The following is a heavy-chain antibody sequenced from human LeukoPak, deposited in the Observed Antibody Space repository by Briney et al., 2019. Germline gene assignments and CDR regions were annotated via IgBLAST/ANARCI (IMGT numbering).Heavy chain of an antibody. D-gene: IGHD3-10*01. J-gene: IGHJ6*02. CDR1: GFTFGDYY. Sequence: KPGGSLRLSCAASGFTFGDYYMSWIRQAPGKGLEWVSYISSSGSTTYYADSVKGRFTISRDNSKNTLYLQMNSLRAEDTAVYYCARGTSMVRGGRAAFYYGMDVWGQGTTVTVSS. CDR3: ARGTSMVRGGRAAFYYGMDV. V-gene: IGHV3-11*04. CDR2: ISSSGSTT.